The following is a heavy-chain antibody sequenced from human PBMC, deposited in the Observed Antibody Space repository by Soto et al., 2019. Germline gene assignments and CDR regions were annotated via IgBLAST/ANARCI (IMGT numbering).Heavy chain of an antibody. CDR2: IRSKANNYAT. D-gene: IGHD3-22*01. CDR3: TLLYASSRYYC. Sequence: EVQLVESGGGLVQPGGSLTLSCAASGFTFSGSAMHWVRQASGKGLEWVGRIRSKANNYATAYAASVKGRFTIPRDDSKNRAYLQMNSLKTEDTAVYYCTLLYASSRYYCWGQGTLVTVSS. J-gene: IGHJ4*02. V-gene: IGHV3-73*01. CDR1: GFTFSGSA.